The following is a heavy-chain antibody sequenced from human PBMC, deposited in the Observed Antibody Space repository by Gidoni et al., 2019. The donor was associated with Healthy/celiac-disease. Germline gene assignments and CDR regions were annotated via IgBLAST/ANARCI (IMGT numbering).Heavy chain of an antibody. CDR1: GGSFSGYY. Sequence: QVQLQQCGAGLLKPSETLSLTCAVYGGSFSGYYWSWIRQPPGKGLEWIGEINHSGSTNYNPSLKSRVTISVDTSKNQFSLKLSSVTAADTAVYYCASTYYDSSGYFFYWGQGTLVTVSS. CDR3: ASTYYDSSGYFFY. J-gene: IGHJ4*02. CDR2: INHSGST. D-gene: IGHD3-22*01. V-gene: IGHV4-34*01.